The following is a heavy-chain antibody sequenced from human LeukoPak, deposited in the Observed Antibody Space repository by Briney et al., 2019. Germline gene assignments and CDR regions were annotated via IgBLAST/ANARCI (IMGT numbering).Heavy chain of an antibody. CDR1: GFTFDDYG. Sequence: GGSLRLSCVASGFTFDDYGMHWVRQAPGKGLEWVSGITWNSGKIGYADSVKGRFTISRDNVRNSLYLQMNSLRAEDTALYYCARDRYSSSWYYFDYWGQGTLVTVSS. V-gene: IGHV3-9*01. J-gene: IGHJ4*02. CDR2: ITWNSGKI. D-gene: IGHD6-13*01. CDR3: ARDRYSSSWYYFDY.